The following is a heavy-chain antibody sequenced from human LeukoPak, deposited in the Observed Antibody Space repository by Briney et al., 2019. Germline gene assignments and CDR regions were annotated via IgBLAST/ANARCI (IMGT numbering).Heavy chain of an antibody. Sequence: SETLSLTCTVSGGSISSSSSYYWGWIRQPPGKGLGWIGEINHSGSTNYNPSLKSRVTISVDTSKNQFSLKLSSVTAADTAVYYCARAAALEDIVVVVAAKVLDYWGQGTLVTVSS. D-gene: IGHD2-15*01. V-gene: IGHV4-39*07. CDR3: ARAAALEDIVVVVAAKVLDY. CDR2: INHSGST. J-gene: IGHJ4*02. CDR1: GGSISSSSSYY.